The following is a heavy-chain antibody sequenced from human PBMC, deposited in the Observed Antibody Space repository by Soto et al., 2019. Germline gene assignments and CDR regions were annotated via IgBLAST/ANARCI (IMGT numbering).Heavy chain of an antibody. CDR2: IWYDGSNK. CDR1: GFTFSSYG. V-gene: IGHV3-33*01. CDR3: ARANVGSSWPSGY. D-gene: IGHD6-13*01. Sequence: GGSLRLSCAASGFTFSSYGMHWVRQAPGKGLEWVAVIWYDGSNKYYADSVKGRFTISRDNSKNTLYLQMNSLRAEDTAVYYCARANVGSSWPSGYWGQGTLVTVSS. J-gene: IGHJ4*02.